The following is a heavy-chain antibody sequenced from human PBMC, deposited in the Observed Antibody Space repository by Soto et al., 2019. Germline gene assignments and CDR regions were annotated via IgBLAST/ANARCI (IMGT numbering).Heavy chain of an antibody. J-gene: IGHJ3*02. CDR1: GFTFSSYV. V-gene: IGHV3-23*01. CDR3: ANGGSNGWYDALDI. Sequence: EVQLLESGGGLVQPGGSLRLSCAASGFTFSSYVMNWVRQAPGKGLEWVSTISGSGGSTYYADSVEGRFTFSRDNTKDTQHLLMNSLRAEDTAVYYCANGGSNGWYDALDIWGQGTMVTVSS. CDR2: ISGSGGST. D-gene: IGHD6-19*01.